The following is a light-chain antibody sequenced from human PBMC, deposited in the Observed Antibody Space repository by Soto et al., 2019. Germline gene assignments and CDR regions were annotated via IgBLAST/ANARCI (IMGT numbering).Light chain of an antibody. CDR2: DTS. CDR1: QTLSNSF. Sequence: EIVVTNSPGTLSLYQDERATLSCRASQTLSNSFIAWYQQKPGQAPRLLIYDTSSRATGVPDRYSASGSGTDFTLTISRLEPEDFAVFFCQQYGTSEIIFGQGTRLEIK. J-gene: IGKJ5*01. V-gene: IGKV3-20*01. CDR3: QQYGTSEII.